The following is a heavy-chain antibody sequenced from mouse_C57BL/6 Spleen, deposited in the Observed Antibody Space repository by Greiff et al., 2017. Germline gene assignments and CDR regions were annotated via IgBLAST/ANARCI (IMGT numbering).Heavy chain of an antibody. D-gene: IGHD1-1*01. CDR3: ARWSSYDWYFDV. CDR1: GYTFTDYY. Sequence: VQLQQSGPELVKPGASVKISCKASGYTFTDYYMNWVKQSHGKSLEWIGDINPNNGGTSYNQKFKGKATLTVDKSSSTAYMELRSLTSEDSAVYYCARWSSYDWYFDVWGTGTTVTVSS. J-gene: IGHJ1*03. V-gene: IGHV1-26*01. CDR2: INPNNGGT.